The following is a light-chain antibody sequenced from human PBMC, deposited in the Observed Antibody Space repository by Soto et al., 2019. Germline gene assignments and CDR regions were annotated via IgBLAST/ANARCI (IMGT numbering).Light chain of an antibody. CDR1: QSLDSTY. J-gene: IGKJ2*01. V-gene: IGKV3-20*01. CDR2: GAS. Sequence: EVVLTQSPGTLSLSPGERATLSCRASQSLDSTYLAWYQQKPGQSPRLVIYGASRRATGIPDRFSGSGSGTDFTLTIGRLEPEDVAVYYCQRSGSAPPYIFGAGTRLDIK. CDR3: QRSGSAPPYI.